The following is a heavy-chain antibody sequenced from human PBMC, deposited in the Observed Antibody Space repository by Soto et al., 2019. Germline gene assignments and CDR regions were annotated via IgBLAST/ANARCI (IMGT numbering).Heavy chain of an antibody. CDR3: ARVGEGRIMITFGGEPDY. V-gene: IGHV3-21*01. D-gene: IGHD3-16*01. CDR2: ISSSSSYI. CDR1: GFTFSSYS. Sequence: GGSLRLSCAASGFTFSSYSMNWVRQAPGKGLEWVSSISSSSSYIYYADSVKGRFTISRDNAKNSLYLQMNSLRAEDTAVYYCARVGEGRIMITFGGEPDYWGQGTLVTVSS. J-gene: IGHJ4*02.